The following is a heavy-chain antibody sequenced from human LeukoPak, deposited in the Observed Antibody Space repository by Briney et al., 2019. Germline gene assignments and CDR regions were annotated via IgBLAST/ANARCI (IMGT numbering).Heavy chain of an antibody. CDR1: GFTFSNYA. Sequence: GSLRLSCAASGFTFSNYAMSWVRQAPGKGLEWIGEVDHSGSTNYNSSLKSRVTISVDTSKNQFSLKLSSVTAADTAVYYCARDNPFGWPHSMDVWGQGTTVTVSS. CDR2: VDHSGST. D-gene: IGHD5-24*01. V-gene: IGHV4-34*01. CDR3: ARDNPFGWPHSMDV. J-gene: IGHJ6*02.